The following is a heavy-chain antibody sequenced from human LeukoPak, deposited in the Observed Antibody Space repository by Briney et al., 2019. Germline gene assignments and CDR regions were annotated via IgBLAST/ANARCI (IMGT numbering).Heavy chain of an antibody. V-gene: IGHV4-39*01. CDR2: IYYSGST. CDR3: ARNYYYDSSGYYYVFDY. J-gene: IGHJ4*02. Sequence: KPSETLSLTCTVSGGSIGSSSNYWGWIRQPPGKGLEWIGSIYYSGSTYYNPSLKSRVTISVDTSKNQFSLKLSSVTAADTAVYYCARNYYYDSSGYYYVFDYWGQGTLVTVSS. D-gene: IGHD3-22*01. CDR1: GGSIGSSSNY.